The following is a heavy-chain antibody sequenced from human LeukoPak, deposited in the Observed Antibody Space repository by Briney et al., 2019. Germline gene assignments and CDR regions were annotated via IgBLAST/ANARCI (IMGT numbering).Heavy chain of an antibody. Sequence: GALRPSCAASGFTFSSYAMSWVRQAPGKGLEWVSAISGSGGSTYYADSVKGRFTISRDNSKNTLYLQMNSLRAEDTAVYYCANSVGIAAAGTRPVDYWGQGTLVTVSS. V-gene: IGHV3-23*01. CDR3: ANSVGIAAAGTRPVDY. CDR2: ISGSGGST. D-gene: IGHD6-13*01. CDR1: GFTFSSYA. J-gene: IGHJ4*02.